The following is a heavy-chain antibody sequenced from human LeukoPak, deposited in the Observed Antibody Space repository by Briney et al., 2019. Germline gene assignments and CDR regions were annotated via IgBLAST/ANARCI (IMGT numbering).Heavy chain of an antibody. D-gene: IGHD1-26*01. V-gene: IGHV3-48*01. CDR1: GFTFSSYS. CDR2: ISSSTT. CDR3: AKDLMGIVGASDAFDI. Sequence: GGSLRLSCAASGFTFSSYSMNWVRQAPGKGLEWVSYISSSTTYYADSVKGRFTISTDNAKNSLYLQMNSLRAEDTAVYYCAKDLMGIVGASDAFDIWGQGTMVTVSS. J-gene: IGHJ3*02.